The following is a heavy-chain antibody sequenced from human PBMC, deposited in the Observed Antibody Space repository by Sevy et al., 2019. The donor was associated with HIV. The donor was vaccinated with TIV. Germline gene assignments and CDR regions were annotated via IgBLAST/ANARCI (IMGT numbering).Heavy chain of an antibody. CDR3: AKGLVEGYYYYGMYV. V-gene: IGHV3-23*01. D-gene: IGHD1-26*01. CDR1: GFTFSSYA. Sequence: GGSLRLSCAASGFTFSSYAMSWVRQAPGKGLEWVSAISGSGGSTYYADSVKGRFTISRDNSKNTLYLQMNSLRAEDTAVYYCAKGLVEGYYYYGMYVWGQGTTVTVSS. J-gene: IGHJ6*02. CDR2: ISGSGGST.